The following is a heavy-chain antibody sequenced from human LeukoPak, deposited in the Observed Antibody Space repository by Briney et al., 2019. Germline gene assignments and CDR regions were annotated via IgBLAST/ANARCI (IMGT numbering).Heavy chain of an antibody. CDR2: IKPDGSET. V-gene: IGHV3-7*01. Sequence: GGSLRLSCAASGFDLSKNWMSWVRQAPGKGREWVAKIKPDGSETSYVESVEGRFTISRDNAKNSLFLQMNSLRAEDTALYYCATFSSGFYPKEPFDIWGRGTMVSVSS. J-gene: IGHJ3*02. CDR1: GFDLSKNW. CDR3: ATFSSGFYPKEPFDI. D-gene: IGHD3-22*01.